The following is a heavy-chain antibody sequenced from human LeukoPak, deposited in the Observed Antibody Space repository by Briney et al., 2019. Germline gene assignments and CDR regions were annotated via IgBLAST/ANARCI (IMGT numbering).Heavy chain of an antibody. V-gene: IGHV4-31*11. CDR2: IYYSGST. Sequence: SETLSLTCAVSGGSISSGGYYWSWIRQHPGKGLEWIGYIYYSGSTYYNPSLKSRVTISVDTSKNQFSLKLSSVTAADTAVYYCARAPYYYYGMDVWGQGTTVTVSS. CDR3: ARAPYYYYGMDV. J-gene: IGHJ6*02. CDR1: GGSISSGGYY.